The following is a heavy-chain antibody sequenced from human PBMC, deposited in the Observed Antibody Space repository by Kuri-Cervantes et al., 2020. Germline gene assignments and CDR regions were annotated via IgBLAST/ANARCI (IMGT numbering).Heavy chain of an antibody. CDR1: GFTFSSYW. Sequence: GESLKISCAASGFTFSSYWMSWVRQAPGKGLEWVANIKQDGSEKYYVDPVKGRFTISRDNAKNSLYLQMNSLRAEDTAVYYCASLYGSGSYGARPLEYWGQGTLVTVSS. D-gene: IGHD3-10*01. V-gene: IGHV3-7*01. CDR3: ASLYGSGSYGARPLEY. CDR2: IKQDGSEK. J-gene: IGHJ4*02.